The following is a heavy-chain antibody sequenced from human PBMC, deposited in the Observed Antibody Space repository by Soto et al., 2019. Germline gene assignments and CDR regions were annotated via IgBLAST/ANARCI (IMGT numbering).Heavy chain of an antibody. CDR3: ARAVGDPLRYFDY. J-gene: IGHJ4*02. CDR2: IYYSAST. V-gene: IGHV4-39*01. CDR1: GGSISSSSYY. D-gene: IGHD6-19*01. Sequence: PSETLSLTCTVSGGSISSSSYYWGWIRHPPGKGLEWIGSIYYSASTYYNPSLKSRVTISVDTSKNQFSLRLSSATAADLAVYYWARAVGDPLRYFDYWGQGTLVTVSS.